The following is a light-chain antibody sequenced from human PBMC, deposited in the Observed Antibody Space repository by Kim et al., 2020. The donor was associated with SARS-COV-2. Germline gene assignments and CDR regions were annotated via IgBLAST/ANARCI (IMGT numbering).Light chain of an antibody. CDR3: SSYAGSKNV. CDR1: SSDVGGYNY. CDR2: EVS. J-gene: IGLJ1*01. V-gene: IGLV2-8*01. Sequence: QSALTQPPSASGSPGQSVTISCTATSSDVGGYNYVSWYQQHPGQAPKLMIYEVSKRPSGVPDRFSGSKSGNTASLTVSGLQAEDEADYYCSSYAGSKNVFGTGTKVTVL.